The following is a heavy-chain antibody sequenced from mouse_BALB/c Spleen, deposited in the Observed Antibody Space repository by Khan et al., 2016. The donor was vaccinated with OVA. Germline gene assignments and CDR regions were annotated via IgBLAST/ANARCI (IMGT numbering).Heavy chain of an antibody. J-gene: IGHJ4*01. CDR3: ARPPYFSYVMGY. CDR1: GYVFTKFG. Sequence: QVQLKESGPELKKPGETVKISCKASGYVFTKFGMNWVKQAPGKGLKWMGWINTYTGEATYADDFQGRFVFSLETSASTAYLQINNLKNEDTATYFCARPPYFSYVMGYWGQGTSVTVSS. V-gene: IGHV9-3-1*01. CDR2: INTYTGEA. D-gene: IGHD2-10*01.